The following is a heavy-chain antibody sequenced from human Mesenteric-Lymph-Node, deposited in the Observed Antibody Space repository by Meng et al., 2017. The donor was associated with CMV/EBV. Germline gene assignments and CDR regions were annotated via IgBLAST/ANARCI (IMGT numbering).Heavy chain of an antibody. Sequence: SETLSLTCTVSGGSITSSSYYWGWIRQPPGKGLEWIENIYYSGSTYYNRSLRSRVVISVDTSRNQFPLKLSSVTAADTAVYYCARAPFNYFDSSGDPPDYWGQGTLVTVSS. CDR2: IYYSGST. J-gene: IGHJ4*02. V-gene: IGHV4-39*06. CDR3: ARAPFNYFDSSGDPPDY. CDR1: GGSITSSSYY. D-gene: IGHD3-22*01.